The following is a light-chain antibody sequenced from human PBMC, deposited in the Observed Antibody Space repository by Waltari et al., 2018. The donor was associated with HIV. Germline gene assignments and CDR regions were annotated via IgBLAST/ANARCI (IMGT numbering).Light chain of an antibody. Sequence: SLSPGERATLSCRASQSVSSSDLAWYQQKPGQAPRLLIYGASSRATGIPDFTLTISRLEPEDFAVYYCQQYGSSLIFTFGPGTKVDIK. CDR2: GAS. V-gene: IGKV3-20*01. CDR3: QQYGSSLIFT. J-gene: IGKJ3*01. CDR1: QSVSSSD.